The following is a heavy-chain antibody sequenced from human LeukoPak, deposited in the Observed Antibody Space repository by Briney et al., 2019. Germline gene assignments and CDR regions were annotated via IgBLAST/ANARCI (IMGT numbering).Heavy chain of an antibody. D-gene: IGHD3-10*01. CDR3: AKVTMVRGVTQSGDY. CDR1: GFTFSSYG. CDR2: ISYDGSNK. V-gene: IGHV3-30*18. J-gene: IGHJ4*02. Sequence: PGRAVRLSCAASGFTFSSYGMHWVRQAPGKGLEWVAVISYDGSNKYYADSVKGRFTISRDNSKNTLYLQMNSLRAEDTAVYYCAKVTMVRGVTQSGDYWGQGTLVTVSS.